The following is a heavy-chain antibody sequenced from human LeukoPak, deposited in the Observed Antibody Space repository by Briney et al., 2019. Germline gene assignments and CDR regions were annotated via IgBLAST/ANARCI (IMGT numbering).Heavy chain of an antibody. V-gene: IGHV3-7*01. CDR1: GFTFSGHW. D-gene: IGHD1-14*01. CDR3: TRDRSRAEDD. CDR2: INQGGSDK. Sequence: PGGALRLSCAASGFTFSGHWMSGVRQAPGRGLEWVANINQGGSDKYSVDSVKGLFTISRDNANNLQYLQMNSLRGEDTAVYYCTRDRSRAEDDWGQGTLVTVSS. J-gene: IGHJ4*02.